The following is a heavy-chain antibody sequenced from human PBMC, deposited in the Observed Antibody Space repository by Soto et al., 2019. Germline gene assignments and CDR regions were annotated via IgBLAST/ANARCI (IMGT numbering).Heavy chain of an antibody. CDR3: ARESEDLTSNFDY. Sequence: GWSLRLACAASVFTFTRYSMNWVRQAPGKGLEWVSSISSTTNYIYYGDSMKGRFTISRDNAKNSLYLEMNSLRAEDTAVYYCARESEDLTSNFDYWGQGTLVTVSS. V-gene: IGHV3-21*06. CDR1: VFTFTRYS. J-gene: IGHJ4*02. CDR2: ISSTTNYI.